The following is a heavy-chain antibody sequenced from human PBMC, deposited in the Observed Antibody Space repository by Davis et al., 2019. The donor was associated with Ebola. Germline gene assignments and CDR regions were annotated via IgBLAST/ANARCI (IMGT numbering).Heavy chain of an antibody. CDR2: IYSGGST. D-gene: IGHD2-2*01. CDR1: GFTVSSNY. CDR3: ARVTKLRGYCSSTSCYAYYYYGMDV. J-gene: IGHJ6*02. Sequence: PGGSLRLSCAASGFTVSSNYMSWVRQAPGKGLEWVSVIYSGGSTYYADSVKGRFTISRDNSKNTLYLQMNSLRAEDTAVYYCARVTKLRGYCSSTSCYAYYYYGMDVWGQGTTVTVSS. V-gene: IGHV3-53*01.